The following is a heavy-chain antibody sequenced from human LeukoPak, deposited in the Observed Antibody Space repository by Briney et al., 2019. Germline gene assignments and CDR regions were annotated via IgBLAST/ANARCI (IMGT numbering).Heavy chain of an antibody. CDR3: ARVRMSGITYGCFDP. CDR2: ISPNSGGT. D-gene: IGHD1-7*01. V-gene: IGHV1-2*02. J-gene: IGHJ5*02. CDR1: GYTFTDYY. Sequence: GASVKVSCKASGYTFTDYYMHWVRQAPGQRLGWMGWISPNSGGTNYAKQFKGRVTMTTETSITKDYMELSRLRSDDTAVYYCARVRMSGITYGCFDPWGQGTLVTVSS.